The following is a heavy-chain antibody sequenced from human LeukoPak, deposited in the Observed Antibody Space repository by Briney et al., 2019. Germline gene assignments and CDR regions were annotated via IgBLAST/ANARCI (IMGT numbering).Heavy chain of an antibody. V-gene: IGHV1-69*13. CDR2: IIPIFGTA. CDR1: GGTFSSYA. CDR3: AIRWYSSSSDDY. D-gene: IGHD6-6*01. Sequence: SVKVSCKASGGTFSSYAISWVRQAPGQGLEWMGGIIPIFGTANYAQKFQGRVTITADDSTSTAYMELSSLRSGDTAVYYCAIRWYSSSSDDYWGQGTLVTVSS. J-gene: IGHJ4*02.